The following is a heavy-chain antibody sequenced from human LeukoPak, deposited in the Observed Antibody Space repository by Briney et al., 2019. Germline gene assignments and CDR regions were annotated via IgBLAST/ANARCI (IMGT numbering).Heavy chain of an antibody. CDR3: ASTNYYDRYFDY. D-gene: IGHD3-22*01. CDR2: IYHSGST. CDR1: GGSISSGGYS. V-gene: IGHV4-30-2*01. J-gene: IGHJ4*02. Sequence: SETLSLTCAVSGGSISSGGYSWSWIRQPPGKGLEWIGYIYHSGSTYYNPSLKSRVTISVDRSKNQFSLKLSSVTAADTAVYYCASTNYYDRYFDYWGQGTLVTVFS.